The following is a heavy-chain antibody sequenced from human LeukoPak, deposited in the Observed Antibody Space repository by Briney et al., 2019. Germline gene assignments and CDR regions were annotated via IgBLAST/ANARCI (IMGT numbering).Heavy chain of an antibody. D-gene: IGHD2-8*01. V-gene: IGHV3-7*01. Sequence: GGSLRLSCAASGFTFSSYWMTWVRQAPGKGLAWVANIKQDGSAKYYKDSVKGRFTISRDNAKNSLYLQMNSLGAEDTAVYYCARVNPLMAPGAFDIWGQGTMVAVSS. CDR2: IKQDGSAK. J-gene: IGHJ3*02. CDR3: ARVNPLMAPGAFDI. CDR1: GFTFSSYW.